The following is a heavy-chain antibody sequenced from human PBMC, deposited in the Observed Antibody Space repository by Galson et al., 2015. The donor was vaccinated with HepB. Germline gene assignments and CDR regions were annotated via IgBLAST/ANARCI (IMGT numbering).Heavy chain of an antibody. J-gene: IGHJ4*02. D-gene: IGHD6-13*01. CDR3: ARVADSSSWYGPLGY. V-gene: IGHV3-21*01. CDR2: ISSSSSYI. Sequence: SLRLSCAASGFTFSSYSMNWVRQAPGKGLEWVSSISSSSSYIYYADSVKGRLTISRDNAKNSLYLQMNSLRAEDTAVYYCARVADSSSWYGPLGYWGQGTLVTVSS. CDR1: GFTFSSYS.